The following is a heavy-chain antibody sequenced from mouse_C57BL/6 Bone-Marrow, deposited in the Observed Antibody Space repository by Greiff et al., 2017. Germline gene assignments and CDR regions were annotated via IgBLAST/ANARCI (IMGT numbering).Heavy chain of an antibody. Sequence: EVQLQQSGAELVRPGASVKLSCTASGFNIKDDYMHWVKQRPEQGLEWIGWIDPENGDTEYASKFQGKATITADTSSNTAYLQLSSLTSADTACYYCTTGGSPFAYWGQGTLVTVSA. V-gene: IGHV14-4*01. J-gene: IGHJ3*01. CDR1: GFNIKDDY. CDR3: TTGGSPFAY. CDR2: IDPENGDT. D-gene: IGHD1-1*01.